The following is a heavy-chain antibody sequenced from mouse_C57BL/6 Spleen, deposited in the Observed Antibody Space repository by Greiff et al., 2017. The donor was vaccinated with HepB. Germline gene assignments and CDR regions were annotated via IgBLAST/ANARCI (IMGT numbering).Heavy chain of an antibody. CDR1: GYTFTDYY. CDR3: AKGVVGPVAY. CDR2: INPNNGGT. V-gene: IGHV1-26*01. D-gene: IGHD1-1*01. Sequence: VQLQQSGPELVKPGASVKISCKASGYTFTDYYMNWVKQSHGKSLEWIGDINPNNGGTSYNTKFKGKATLTADTSSSTAYMALRSLTSGDSADYYCAKGVVGPVAYWGQGTTVTVSA. J-gene: IGHJ3*01.